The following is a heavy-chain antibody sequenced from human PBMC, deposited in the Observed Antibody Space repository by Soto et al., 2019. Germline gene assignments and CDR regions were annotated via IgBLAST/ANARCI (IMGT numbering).Heavy chain of an antibody. D-gene: IGHD3-16*01. CDR3: ARPAVYDYVWKMRYGMDG. Sequence: ASVKVSCKASGGTFSSYAISWVRQAPGQGLEWMGGIIPIFGTANYAQKFQGRVTITADESTSTAYMELSSLRSEDTAVYYCARPAVYDYVWKMRYGMDGWGQGTTVTFS. CDR2: IIPIFGTA. J-gene: IGHJ6*02. V-gene: IGHV1-69*13. CDR1: GGTFSSYA.